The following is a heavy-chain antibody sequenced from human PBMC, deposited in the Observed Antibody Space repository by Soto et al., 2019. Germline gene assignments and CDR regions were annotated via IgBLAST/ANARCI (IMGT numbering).Heavy chain of an antibody. CDR2: IWYDGSYK. J-gene: IGHJ2*01. Sequence: QVQLVESGGGVVQPGRSLRLSCAASGFTFRNNGMHWVRQAPGKGLEWVAVIWYDGSYKYYAESVKGRFTISRDNSKNTVFLQMNSLTVEDTAVYFCARDLRSRCFDLWGRGTLVTGSS. CDR1: GFTFRNNG. V-gene: IGHV3-33*01. CDR3: ARDLRSRCFDL.